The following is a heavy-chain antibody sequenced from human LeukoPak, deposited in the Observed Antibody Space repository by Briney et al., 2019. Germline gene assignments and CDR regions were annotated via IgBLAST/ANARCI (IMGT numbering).Heavy chain of an antibody. CDR3: AKGKYNVDIGAHTYFGY. CDR1: GFTFSSYG. D-gene: IGHD5-12*01. Sequence: GGSLRLSCAASGFTFSSYGMSWVRQAPGKWLEWVSIIGASGGTTYYADSVKGRFTIFRDNSKNTLHLQMNSLRAEDTAIYYCAKGKYNVDIGAHTYFGYWGQGTLVTVSS. V-gene: IGHV3-23*01. J-gene: IGHJ4*02. CDR2: IGASGGTT.